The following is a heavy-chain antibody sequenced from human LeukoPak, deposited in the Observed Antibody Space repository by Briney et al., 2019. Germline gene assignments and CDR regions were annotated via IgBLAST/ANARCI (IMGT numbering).Heavy chain of an antibody. J-gene: IGHJ4*02. D-gene: IGHD2-2*01. CDR1: GFTFSSYS. Sequence: GGSLRLSWAASGFTFSSYSMNWVRQAPGKGLEWVSSISSSSSYIYYADPVKGRFTISRDNAKNSLYLQMNSLRAEDTAVYYCARIGYCSSTSCNWGQGTLVTVSS. V-gene: IGHV3-21*01. CDR3: ARIGYCSSTSCN. CDR2: ISSSSSYI.